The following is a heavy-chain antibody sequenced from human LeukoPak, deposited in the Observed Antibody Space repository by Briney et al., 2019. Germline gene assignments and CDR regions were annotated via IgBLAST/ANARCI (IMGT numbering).Heavy chain of an antibody. V-gene: IGHV3-30*02. D-gene: IGHD2/OR15-2a*01. CDR1: RFTFSSYP. Sequence: GGSLRLSCEASRFTFSSYPMHWVRQAPGRGRGWLAFIRYDGSNTYYADSVKGRFTVSRDDSKNTLYLQMNSLRGDDAAVYYCAKDGTSYYYIYYWGQGTLVTVSS. CDR2: IRYDGSNT. CDR3: AKDGTSYYYIYY. J-gene: IGHJ4*02.